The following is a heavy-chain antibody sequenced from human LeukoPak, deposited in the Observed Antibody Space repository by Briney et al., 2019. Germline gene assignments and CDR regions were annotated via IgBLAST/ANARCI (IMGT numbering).Heavy chain of an antibody. Sequence: SETLSLTCAVSGGSISSGGYSWSWIRQPPGTGLEWIGYIYHSGSTYYNPSLKSRVTISVDRSKNQFSLKLSSVTAADTAVYYCARGDYVYDYWGQGTLVTVSS. J-gene: IGHJ4*02. CDR2: IYHSGST. D-gene: IGHD4-17*01. CDR1: GGSISSGGYS. CDR3: ARGDYVYDY. V-gene: IGHV4-30-2*01.